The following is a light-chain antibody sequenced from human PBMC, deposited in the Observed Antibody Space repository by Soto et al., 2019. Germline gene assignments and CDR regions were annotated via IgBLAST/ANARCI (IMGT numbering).Light chain of an antibody. V-gene: IGKV3-15*01. CDR2: GVS. Sequence: EIVMTQSPATLSVSPGDRATLSCRASQSVSSNLAWYQQKPGQAPRLLIYGVSTRATGIPARFSGSGSGTEFTLTISSLQSEDFALYYCQQYNNRPPVTFGQGTRLEIK. CDR3: QQYNNRPPVT. CDR1: QSVSSN. J-gene: IGKJ5*01.